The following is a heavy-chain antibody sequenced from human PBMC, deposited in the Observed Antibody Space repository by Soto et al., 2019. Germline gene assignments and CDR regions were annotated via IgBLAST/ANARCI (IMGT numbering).Heavy chain of an antibody. CDR2: ISSSSSTI. CDR1: RFTFSRYS. V-gene: IGHV3-48*01. D-gene: IGHD5-12*01. J-gene: IGHJ4*02. CDR3: ATDGYTVQGGYSGQGLDN. Sequence: PGGSLRLSCAASRFTFSRYSMNWVRQAPGKGLEWVSYISSSSSTIYYVDSVKGRFTISRDNAKNSLYLQLNSLRAEDTAVYYCATDGYTVQGGYSGQGLDNWGQGTLVTVSS.